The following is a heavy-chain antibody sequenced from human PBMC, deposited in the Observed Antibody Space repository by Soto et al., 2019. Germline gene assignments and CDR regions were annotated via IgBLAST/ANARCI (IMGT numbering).Heavy chain of an antibody. CDR1: GYIFVNYG. CDR2: ISPYTGNT. CDR3: VMVDNYVTPTPQDG. Sequence: QVQLVQSGDEVKKPGASVKVSCKASGYIFVNYGIAWVRQAPGQGLEWMGWISPYTGNTHSASKVQGRLTMTTVTSTSTAYKDLGSLTSDDTAVYYCVMVDNYVTPTPQDGWGQGTTVTVSS. J-gene: IGHJ6*02. V-gene: IGHV1-18*01. D-gene: IGHD3-16*01.